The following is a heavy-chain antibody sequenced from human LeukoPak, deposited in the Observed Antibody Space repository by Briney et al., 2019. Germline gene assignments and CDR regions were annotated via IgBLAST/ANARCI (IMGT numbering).Heavy chain of an antibody. V-gene: IGHV4-61*02. J-gene: IGHJ5*02. CDR2: IYTSGST. CDR3: ARYGTVTSRGWFDP. Sequence: SETLSLTCTVSGGSISSGSYYWSWIRQPAGKGLEWIGRIYTSGSTNYNPSLKSRVTISVDTSKNQFSLKLSSVTAADTAVYYCARYGTVTSRGWFDPWGQGTLVTVS. D-gene: IGHD4-11*01. CDR1: GGSISSGSYY.